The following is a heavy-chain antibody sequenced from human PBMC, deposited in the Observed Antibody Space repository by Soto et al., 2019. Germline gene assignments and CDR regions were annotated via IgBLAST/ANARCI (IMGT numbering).Heavy chain of an antibody. CDR2: IWYDGNNK. V-gene: IGHV3-33*01. D-gene: IGHD2-21*01. Sequence: PGGSLRLSCAASGFIFSNYGMHWVHQAPGKGLEWLAVIWYDGNNKYYADSVKGRFTISRDNSNNTLYMQMTSLRADDTAVYYCARGLHSLFDYWGQGTLVTVSS. J-gene: IGHJ4*02. CDR3: ARGLHSLFDY. CDR1: GFIFSNYG.